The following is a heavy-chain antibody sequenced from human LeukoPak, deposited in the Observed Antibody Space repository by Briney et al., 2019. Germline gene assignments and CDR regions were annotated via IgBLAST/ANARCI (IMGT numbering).Heavy chain of an antibody. CDR2: INPHSGGT. Sequence: ASVKVSCKASGYTFTGYYIHWVRQAPGQGLEWMGWINPHSGGTNYAQKFQGGVTMTRDTSITTAYMELSSLRSDDTAVYYCATDWLWSPWSGVDYWGQGTLVTVSS. J-gene: IGHJ4*02. CDR3: ATDWLWSPWSGVDY. CDR1: GYTFTGYY. D-gene: IGHD5-18*01. V-gene: IGHV1-2*02.